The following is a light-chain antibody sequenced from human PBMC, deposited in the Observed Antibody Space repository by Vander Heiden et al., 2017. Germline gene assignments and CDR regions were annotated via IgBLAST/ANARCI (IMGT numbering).Light chain of an antibody. CDR1: SLRSYY. Sequence: TCQGASLRSYYASWYQQTPGQAPVLVIYGKNNRPSGLPDRFSGSSSGNTASLTITGAQAEDEADYYCTSRDSSGHHRGVFGTGTKVTVL. V-gene: IGLV3-19*01. CDR2: GKN. CDR3: TSRDSSGHHRGV. J-gene: IGLJ1*01.